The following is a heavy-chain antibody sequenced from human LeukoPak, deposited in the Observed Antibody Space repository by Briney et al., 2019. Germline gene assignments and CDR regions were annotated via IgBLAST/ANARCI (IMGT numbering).Heavy chain of an antibody. J-gene: IGHJ4*02. D-gene: IGHD2-21*02. V-gene: IGHV4-4*07. CDR3: ARGQSLVVVTANTEPTYYFDY. CDR1: GGSISSYY. Sequence: SETLSLTCTVSGGSISSYYWSWIRQPAGKGLEWIGRIYTSGSTNYNPSLKSRVTMSVDTSKNQFSLKLSSVTAADTAVYYCARGQSLVVVTANTEPTYYFDYWGQGTLVTVSS. CDR2: IYTSGST.